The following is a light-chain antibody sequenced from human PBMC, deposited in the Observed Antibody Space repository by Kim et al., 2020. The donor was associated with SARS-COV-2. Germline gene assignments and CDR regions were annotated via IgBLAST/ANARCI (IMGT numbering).Light chain of an antibody. J-gene: IGKJ4*01. CDR3: QQYNDWPPLT. CDR1: QTISSN. V-gene: IGKV3-15*01. CDR2: GAS. Sequence: EILMTQSPATLSVSPGETATLSCKASQTISSNLAWYQQRPGQVPRLLIYGASTRATDIPARFSGSGSGTEFTLTISSLRSEDFAVYYCQQYNDWPPLTFGGGTKEDIK.